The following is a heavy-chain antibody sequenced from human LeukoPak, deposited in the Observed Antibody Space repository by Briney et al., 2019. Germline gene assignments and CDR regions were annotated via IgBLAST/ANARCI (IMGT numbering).Heavy chain of an antibody. D-gene: IGHD6-13*01. V-gene: IGHV4-34*01. CDR2: INHSGST. CDR3: ARGIAAAGIRLRNYFDY. J-gene: IGHJ4*02. CDR1: GGSFSGYY. Sequence: SETLSLTCAVYGGSFSGYYWSWIRQPPGKRLEWIGEINHSGSTNYNPSLKSRVTISVDTSKNQFSLKLSSVTAADTAVYCCARGIAAAGIRLRNYFDYWGQGTLVTVSS.